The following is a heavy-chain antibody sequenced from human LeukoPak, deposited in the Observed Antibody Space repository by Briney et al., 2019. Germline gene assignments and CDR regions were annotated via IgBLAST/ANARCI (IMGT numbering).Heavy chain of an antibody. Sequence: SETLSLTCTVSGGSISSGDYYWSWIRQPPGKGLEWIGYIYYSGSTYYNPSLKSRVTISVDTSKNQFSLKLSSVTAADTAVYYCARVILYDFWSGYSQGYFDYWGQGTLVTVSS. J-gene: IGHJ4*02. V-gene: IGHV4-30-4*08. CDR3: ARVILYDFWSGYSQGYFDY. CDR1: GGSISSGDYY. CDR2: IYYSGST. D-gene: IGHD3-3*01.